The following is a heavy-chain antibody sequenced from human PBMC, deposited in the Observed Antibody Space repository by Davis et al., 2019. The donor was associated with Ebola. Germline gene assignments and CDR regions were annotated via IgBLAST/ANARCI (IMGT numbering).Heavy chain of an antibody. Sequence: SGPTLVKPTQTLTLTCTFSGFSLSTSGMCVSWIRQPPGKALEWLALIYWDDDKRYSPSLKSRLTITKDTSKNQVVLTMTNMDPVDTATYYCAHWQQLVLYFDYWGQGTLVTVSS. D-gene: IGHD6-13*01. CDR2: IYWDDDK. CDR1: GFSLSTSGMC. J-gene: IGHJ4*02. V-gene: IGHV2-5*08. CDR3: AHWQQLVLYFDY.